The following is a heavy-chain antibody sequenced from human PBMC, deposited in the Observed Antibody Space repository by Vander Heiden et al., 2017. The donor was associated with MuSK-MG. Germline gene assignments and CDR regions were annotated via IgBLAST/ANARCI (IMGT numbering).Heavy chain of an antibody. V-gene: IGHV4-31*03. CDR2: IYYSGST. J-gene: IGHJ4*02. Sequence: QLPLQESGTGLVKPSQTLSLTCTISGRSISSCGYYWSWIRQHPGKGLEWIGYIYYSGSTYYNPSLKSRVTISVDTSKNQFSLKLSSVTAADTAVYYCAREGGYDSSGYIYFDYWGQGTLVTVSS. CDR3: AREGGYDSSGYIYFDY. D-gene: IGHD3-22*01. CDR1: GRSISSCGYY.